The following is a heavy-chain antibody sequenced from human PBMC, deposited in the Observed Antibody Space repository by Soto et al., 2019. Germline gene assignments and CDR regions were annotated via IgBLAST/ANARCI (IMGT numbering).Heavy chain of an antibody. CDR3: ARDTDETTIFGVVIMDWFDP. CDR2: TYYRSKWYN. CDR1: GDSVSSNSAA. V-gene: IGHV6-1*01. Sequence: PSQTLSLTCAISGDSVSSNSAAWNWIRQSPSRGLEWLGRTYYRSKWYNDYAVSVKSRITINPDTSKNQFSLQLNSVTPEDTAVYYCARDTDETTIFGVVIMDWFDPWGQGTLVTVSS. J-gene: IGHJ5*02. D-gene: IGHD3-3*01.